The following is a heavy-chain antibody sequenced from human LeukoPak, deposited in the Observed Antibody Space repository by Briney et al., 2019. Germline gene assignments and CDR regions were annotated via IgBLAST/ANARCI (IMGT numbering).Heavy chain of an antibody. CDR3: AKIYSNYPYYYYMDV. Sequence: GGSLRLSCAASGFTLSSYGMHWVRQAPGKGLEWVAFIRYDGSNKYYADSVKGRFTISRDNSKNTLYLQMNSLRAEDTAVYYCAKIYSNYPYYYYMDVWGKGTTVTVSS. CDR2: IRYDGSNK. CDR1: GFTLSSYG. J-gene: IGHJ6*03. V-gene: IGHV3-30*02. D-gene: IGHD4-11*01.